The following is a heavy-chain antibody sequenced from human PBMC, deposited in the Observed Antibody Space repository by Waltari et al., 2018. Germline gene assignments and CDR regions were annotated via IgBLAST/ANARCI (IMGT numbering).Heavy chain of an antibody. CDR1: GFTFSSYS. CDR3: ARVSPYSSPNYYMDV. J-gene: IGHJ6*03. D-gene: IGHD6-13*01. CDR2: FSSSSSYR. Sequence: EVQLVESGGGLVKPGGSLRLSCAASGFTFSSYSMNWVRQAPGKGLEWVFSFSSSSSYRYYSDSVKGRFTISRDNAKNSLYLQMNSLRAEDTAVYYCARVSPYSSPNYYMDVWGKGTTVTISS. V-gene: IGHV3-21*01.